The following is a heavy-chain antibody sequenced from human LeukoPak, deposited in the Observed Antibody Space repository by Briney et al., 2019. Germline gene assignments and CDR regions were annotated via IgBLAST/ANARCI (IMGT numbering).Heavy chain of an antibody. Sequence: SETLSLTCTVSGGSISSGSYYWSWIRQPAGKGLEWIGRIYTSGSTNYNPSLKSRVTISVDTSKNQFSLKLSSVTAADTAVYYCTRSRRDDFWSGLRYYWGQGTLVTVSS. V-gene: IGHV4-61*02. CDR3: TRSRRDDFWSGLRYY. CDR1: GGSISSGSYY. J-gene: IGHJ4*02. D-gene: IGHD3-3*01. CDR2: IYTSGST.